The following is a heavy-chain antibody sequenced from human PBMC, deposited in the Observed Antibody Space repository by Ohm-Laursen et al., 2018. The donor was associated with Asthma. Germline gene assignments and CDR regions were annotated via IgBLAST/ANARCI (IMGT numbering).Heavy chain of an antibody. CDR2: IYYRGST. J-gene: IGHJ5*02. D-gene: IGHD3-22*01. Sequence: SQTLSLTCTVSGGSIGSDDYYWSRIRQHPGKGLEWIGYIYYRGSTYYNPSLKSRVTISVDTSKNQFSLKLSSVTAADTAVYYCAREAPRYYDSSGYHNWFDPWGQGTMVTVSS. CDR3: AREAPRYYDSSGYHNWFDP. CDR1: GGSIGSDDYY. V-gene: IGHV4-31*03.